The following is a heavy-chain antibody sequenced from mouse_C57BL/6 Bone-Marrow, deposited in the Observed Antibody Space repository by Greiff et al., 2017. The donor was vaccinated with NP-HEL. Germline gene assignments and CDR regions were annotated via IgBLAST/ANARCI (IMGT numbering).Heavy chain of an antibody. V-gene: IGHV14-3*01. Sequence: EVQLQQSVAELVRPGASVKLSCTASGFNIKNTYMHWVKQRPEQGLEWIGRLDPANGNPKYAPKFQGKATLTADTSSNTAYLQLSSLTSEYTAIYYCARSTDHVSSYWYFDVWGTGTTVTVSS. D-gene: IGHD1-1*01. CDR2: LDPANGNP. CDR1: GFNIKNTY. J-gene: IGHJ1*03. CDR3: ARSTDHVSSYWYFDV.